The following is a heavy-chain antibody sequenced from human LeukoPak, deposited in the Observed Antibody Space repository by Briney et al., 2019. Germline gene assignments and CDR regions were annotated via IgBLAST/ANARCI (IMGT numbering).Heavy chain of an antibody. Sequence: GGSLRLSCAASGFTFSSYSMNWVRRAPGKGLEWVSYISSSSSSIYYADSVKGRFTISRDDAKNSLYLQMNSLRDEDTAVYYCAREAYSGGDCYRALGYWGQGTLVTVSS. V-gene: IGHV3-48*02. CDR3: AREAYSGGDCYRALGY. D-gene: IGHD2-21*02. CDR1: GFTFSSYS. J-gene: IGHJ4*02. CDR2: ISSSSSSI.